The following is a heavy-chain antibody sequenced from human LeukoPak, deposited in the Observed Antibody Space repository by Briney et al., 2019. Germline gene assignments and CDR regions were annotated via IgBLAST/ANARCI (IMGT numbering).Heavy chain of an antibody. CDR3: ARHVYRNTIFGVVISGLNWFDP. CDR2: IYYSGST. CDR1: GGSFSGYY. J-gene: IGHJ5*02. V-gene: IGHV4-34*01. Sequence: SETLSLTCVVYGGSFSGYYWSWIRQPPGKGLEWIGSIYYSGSTYYNPSLKSRVTISVDTSKNQFSLKLSSVTAADTAVYYCARHVYRNTIFGVVISGLNWFDPWGQGTLVTVSS. D-gene: IGHD3-3*01.